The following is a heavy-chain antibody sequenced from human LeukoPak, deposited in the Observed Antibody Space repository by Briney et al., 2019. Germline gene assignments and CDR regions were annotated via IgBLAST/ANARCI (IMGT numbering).Heavy chain of an antibody. J-gene: IGHJ4*02. D-gene: IGHD5-24*01. CDR2: IYYRSKWSN. Sequence: SQTLSLTCAISGDSVSSKSVWNGIRQSPSRGLEWLGRIYYRSKWSNNYAVSVKSRITINPDTSKNQFALQLSSVTAEDTAVYYCARGDQNFDYWGQGTLVTVSS. CDR3: ARGDQNFDY. V-gene: IGHV6-1*01. CDR1: GDSVSSKSV.